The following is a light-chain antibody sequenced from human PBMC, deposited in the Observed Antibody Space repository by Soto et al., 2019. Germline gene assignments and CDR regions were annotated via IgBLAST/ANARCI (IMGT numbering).Light chain of an antibody. CDR1: QGISDW. J-gene: IGKJ1*01. CDR3: QYYNDYCWT. V-gene: IGKV1-5*03. Sequence: DIQLTQSPSTLSASVGDRVTITCRASQGISDWLAWYQQKPGRAPKLLISRTSNLERGVPSRFSGSGSGTEFTLTISSLQPDDFATYHCQYYNDYCWTFGQRTKVEIK. CDR2: RTS.